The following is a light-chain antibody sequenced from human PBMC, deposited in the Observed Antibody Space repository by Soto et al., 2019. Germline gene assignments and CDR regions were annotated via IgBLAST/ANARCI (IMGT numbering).Light chain of an antibody. J-gene: IGKJ4*01. CDR1: QSVTSTY. CDR3: HQYSRSPLS. CDR2: GAS. V-gene: IGKV3-20*01. Sequence: EIVLTQSPGTLSLSPGQRATLSCRASQSVTSTYLAWYQQKPGQAPKLLIYGASIRATGIPDRFSGSGSGTDFTLIISRLEPEDFAVYYCHQYSRSPLSFGGGTRVEL.